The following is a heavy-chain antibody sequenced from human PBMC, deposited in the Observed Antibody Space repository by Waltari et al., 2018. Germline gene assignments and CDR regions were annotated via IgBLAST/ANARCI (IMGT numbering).Heavy chain of an antibody. D-gene: IGHD2-2*01. V-gene: IGHV3-53*01. Sequence: EVQLVESGGGLIQPGGSLSTPCRALGFTGSTNFMMWGRQAPGKGLEWVSLIYSIGTTYYADSVKGRFTISRDNSKNTLYLQMNSLRGEDTAVYYCARDRHCSTSGCSGLWGQGTLVTVSS. CDR3: ARDRHCSTSGCSGL. CDR1: GFTGSTNF. CDR2: IYSIGTT. J-gene: IGHJ4*02.